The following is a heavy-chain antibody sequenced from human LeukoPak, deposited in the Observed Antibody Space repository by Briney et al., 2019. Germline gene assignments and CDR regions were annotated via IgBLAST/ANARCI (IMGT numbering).Heavy chain of an antibody. Sequence: SETLSLTCTVSGGSISSYYWSWIRQPAGKGLEWIGRIYTSGSTNYNPSLKGRVTMSVDTSKNQFSLKLSSVTAADTAVYYCAREDIVVRGPYGMDVWGQGTTVTVSS. CDR3: AREDIVVRGPYGMDV. V-gene: IGHV4-4*07. D-gene: IGHD2-15*01. J-gene: IGHJ6*02. CDR2: IYTSGST. CDR1: GGSISSYY.